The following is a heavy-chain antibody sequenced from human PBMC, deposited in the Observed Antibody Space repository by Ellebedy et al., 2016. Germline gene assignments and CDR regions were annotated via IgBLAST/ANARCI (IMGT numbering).Heavy chain of an antibody. D-gene: IGHD3-9*01. CDR1: GYTFTSYG. CDR3: ARVGLGYDILTGYPNYYYYGMDV. CDR2: ISAYNGNT. Sequence: ASVKVSXXASGYTFTSYGISWVRQAPGQGLEWMGWISAYNGNTNYAQKLQGRVTMTTDTSTSTAYMELRSLRSDDTAVYYCARVGLGYDILTGYPNYYYYGMDVWGQGTTVTVSS. J-gene: IGHJ6*02. V-gene: IGHV1-18*01.